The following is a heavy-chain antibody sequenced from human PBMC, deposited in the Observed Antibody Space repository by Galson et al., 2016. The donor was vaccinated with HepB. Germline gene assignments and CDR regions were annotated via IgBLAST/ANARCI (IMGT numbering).Heavy chain of an antibody. V-gene: IGHV3-30-3*01. D-gene: IGHD4-17*01. CDR1: GFTFSTYV. Sequence: SLRLSCAASGFTFSTYVLHWVRQAPGKGLEWLAVISYDGNNKYYADSVKGRFTISRDNSKNTLYLQMNSLRAEDTAVYYCATSYGDNYHRYFDYWGQGTLVTVSS. J-gene: IGHJ4*02. CDR3: ATSYGDNYHRYFDY. CDR2: ISYDGNNK.